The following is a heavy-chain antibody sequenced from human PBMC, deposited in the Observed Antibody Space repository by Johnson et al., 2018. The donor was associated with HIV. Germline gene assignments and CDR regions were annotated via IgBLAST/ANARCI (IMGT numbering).Heavy chain of an antibody. V-gene: IGHV3-30-3*01. D-gene: IGHD2-2*01. J-gene: IGHJ3*02. Sequence: QVQLVESGGGLVQPGRSLRLSCAASGFTFSRYAIHWVRQAPGKGLEWVALISYDGSNKYYADSVKGRFTISRDNSKNTLYMQMNSLKNEDTAVYYCARDLYHDAFDIWGQGTMVTVSS. CDR1: GFTFSRYA. CDR3: ARDLYHDAFDI. CDR2: ISYDGSNK.